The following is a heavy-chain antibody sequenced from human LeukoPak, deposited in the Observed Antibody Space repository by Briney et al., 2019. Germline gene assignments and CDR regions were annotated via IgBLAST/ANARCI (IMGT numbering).Heavy chain of an antibody. J-gene: IGHJ4*02. D-gene: IGHD3-9*01. Sequence: PGGSLRLSCAASGFSFSDSAIHWVRQASGKGLEWVGRIRSKAQNYATAYAASVKGRFTISRDESKNTAYLQMNSLKTEDTAVYYCAAGYDILTGYVDCWGQGTLLTVSS. CDR3: AAGYDILTGYVDC. CDR2: IRSKAQNYAT. CDR1: GFSFSDSA. V-gene: IGHV3-73*01.